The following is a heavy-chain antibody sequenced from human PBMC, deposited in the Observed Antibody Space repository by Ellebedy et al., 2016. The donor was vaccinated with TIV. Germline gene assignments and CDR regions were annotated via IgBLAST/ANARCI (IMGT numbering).Heavy chain of an antibody. V-gene: IGHV4-34*01. Sequence: MPSETLSLTCAVYGGSFRGYYWSRIRQPPGKGLEWIGEIDHSGSTNYNPSLKSRVTISVDTSKNQFSLKLSSVTASDTAVYYCARVLLGATLEYYLDYWGQGTLVTVSS. J-gene: IGHJ4*02. CDR1: GGSFRGYY. CDR3: ARVLLGATLEYYLDY. D-gene: IGHD1-26*01. CDR2: IDHSGST.